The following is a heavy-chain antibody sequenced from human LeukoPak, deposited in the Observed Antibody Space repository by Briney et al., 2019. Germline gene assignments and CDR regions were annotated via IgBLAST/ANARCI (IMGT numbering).Heavy chain of an antibody. CDR3: ATFNRHCTGSVCSSYYGMDV. CDR2: ISGNGDTI. CDR1: GFTFSNYY. J-gene: IGHJ6*02. Sequence: GGSLRLSCAASGFTFSNYYMTWIRQAPGKGLEWVSHISGNGDTIYYAESVKGRATISRDNTRNSLFLQVNSLRAEDTAVYYCATFNRHCTGSVCSSYYGMDVWGQGTTLIVSS. D-gene: IGHD2-8*02. V-gene: IGHV3-11*01.